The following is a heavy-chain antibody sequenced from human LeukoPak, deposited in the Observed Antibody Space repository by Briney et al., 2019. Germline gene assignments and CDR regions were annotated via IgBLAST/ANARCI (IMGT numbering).Heavy chain of an antibody. J-gene: IGHJ4*02. CDR1: GFTFNNYA. CDR3: ARYCSGGCYSGVDY. Sequence: PGGSLRLSCAASGFTFNNYAIHWVRQAPGKGLEWVALISSDESKKYYADSVKGRFTISRDGSKNTIYLQMNSLRTEDTAVYYCARYCSGGCYSGVDYWGQGTLVTVPS. CDR2: ISSDESKK. D-gene: IGHD2-15*01. V-gene: IGHV3-30-3*01.